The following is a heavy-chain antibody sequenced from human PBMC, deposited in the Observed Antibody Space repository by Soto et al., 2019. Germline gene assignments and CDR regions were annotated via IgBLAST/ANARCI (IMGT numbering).Heavy chain of an antibody. V-gene: IGHV2-5*01. CDR3: AHQHNTDFWSGYRVGHFDY. CDR1: GFSLSNSRVG. Sequence: SGPTLVNPTQTLTLTCTFSGFSLSNSRVGVGWIRQPPGKALEWLALIYWYDDKRYSPSLKSRLTITKDTSKNQVVLTMTNMDPVDTATYYCAHQHNTDFWSGYRVGHFDYWGQGTLVTVSS. J-gene: IGHJ4*02. CDR2: IYWYDDK. D-gene: IGHD3-3*01.